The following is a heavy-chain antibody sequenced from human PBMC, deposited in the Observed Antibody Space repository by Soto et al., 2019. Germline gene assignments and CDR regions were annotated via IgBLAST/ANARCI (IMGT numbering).Heavy chain of an antibody. D-gene: IGHD5-12*01. CDR1: GGSISSGDYY. CDR2: IYYSGST. CDR3: ARGSGYSGYDQVDY. Sequence: QVQLQESGPGLVKPSQTLSLTCTVSGGSISSGDYYWSWIRQPPGKGLEWIGYIYYSGSTYYNTSLKSRVTISVDTSKNQFSLQLSSVTAADTAVYYCARGSGYSGYDQVDYWGQGTLVTVSS. V-gene: IGHV4-30-4*01. J-gene: IGHJ4*02.